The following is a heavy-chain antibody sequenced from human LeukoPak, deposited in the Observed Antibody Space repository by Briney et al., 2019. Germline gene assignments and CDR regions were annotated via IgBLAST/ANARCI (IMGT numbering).Heavy chain of an antibody. CDR2: ISSSSNYI. D-gene: IGHD3-10*01. CDR1: GFTFSNYN. CDR3: ARDPAYYDN. Sequence: GGSLRLSCAASGFTFSNYNINWVRQAPGKGLEWVSSISSSSNYIYYADSVRGRFTISRDNAKNSLYLQMNSLRAEDTAVYYCARDPAYYDNWGQGTMVTVSS. J-gene: IGHJ3*02. V-gene: IGHV3-21*01.